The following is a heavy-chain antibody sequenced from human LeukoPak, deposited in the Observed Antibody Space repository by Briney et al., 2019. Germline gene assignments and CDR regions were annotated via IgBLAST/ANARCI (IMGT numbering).Heavy chain of an antibody. Sequence: GGSLRLSCAASGLTFSSYSMNWVRQAPGKGLEWVSYISSSSSTIYYADSVKGRFTISRDNAKNSLYLQMNSLRAEDTAVYYCARSPRYCSGGSCYSPFGYWGQGTLVTVSS. D-gene: IGHD2-15*01. V-gene: IGHV3-48*01. CDR1: GLTFSSYS. CDR2: ISSSSSTI. J-gene: IGHJ4*02. CDR3: ARSPRYCSGGSCYSPFGY.